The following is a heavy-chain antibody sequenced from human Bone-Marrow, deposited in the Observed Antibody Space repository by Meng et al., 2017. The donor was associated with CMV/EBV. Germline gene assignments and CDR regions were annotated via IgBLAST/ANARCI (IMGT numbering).Heavy chain of an antibody. D-gene: IGHD5-24*01. CDR2: INAGNGNT. CDR1: GYTLTSYA. J-gene: IGHJ5*02. CDR3: ASSVARGFDP. V-gene: IGHV1-3*01. Sequence: VSLKASGYTLTSYAMHWVRQDPGQRLEWMGWINAGNGNTKYSQEFQGRVTITRDTSASTAYMELSSLRSEDTAVYYCASSVARGFDPWGQGTLVTVSS.